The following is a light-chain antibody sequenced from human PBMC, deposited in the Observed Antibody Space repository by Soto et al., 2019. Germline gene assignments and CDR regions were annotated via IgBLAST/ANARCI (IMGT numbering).Light chain of an antibody. Sequence: DIQMTQSPSSLSACVGDRVTITCRASQSIETWLAWYQQKPGKAPKLLIYKASTLQSGVPSRFSGSGSGADFTLTISSLQPDDFGTYYCQQYTTYYSFGQGTKVDIK. CDR1: QSIETW. J-gene: IGKJ2*03. CDR2: KAS. V-gene: IGKV1-5*03. CDR3: QQYTTYYS.